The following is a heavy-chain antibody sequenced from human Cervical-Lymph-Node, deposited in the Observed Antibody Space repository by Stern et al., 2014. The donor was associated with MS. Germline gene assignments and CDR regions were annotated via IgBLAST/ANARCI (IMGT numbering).Heavy chain of an antibody. Sequence: VQLVESGAEVKKPGSSVKVSCKASGGTFSSYAINWVRQAPGQGLEWMGKITPFFGITNSAQKFQGRVTITADESTSTAYMELSSLRSEDTAVYYCAREGIAVSEPLDYWGQGTLVTVSS. V-gene: IGHV1-69*18. CDR2: ITPFFGIT. D-gene: IGHD6-19*01. J-gene: IGHJ4*02. CDR1: GGTFSSYA. CDR3: AREGIAVSEPLDY.